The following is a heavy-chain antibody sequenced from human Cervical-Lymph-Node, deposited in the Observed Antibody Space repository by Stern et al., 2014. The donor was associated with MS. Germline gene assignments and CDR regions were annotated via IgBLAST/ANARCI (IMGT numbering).Heavy chain of an antibody. Sequence: MQLVESGGGVVQPGSSLRLSCAASGFTLSNYGMHWVRQAPGKGLEWVGILWYDGSNKYYADSVKGRFTISRDNSKNTVYLHMNSLRAEDTAVYYCARDAYNQYFDYWGQGTLVTVSS. V-gene: IGHV3-33*01. CDR2: LWYDGSNK. CDR1: GFTLSNYG. D-gene: IGHD5-24*01. J-gene: IGHJ4*02. CDR3: ARDAYNQYFDY.